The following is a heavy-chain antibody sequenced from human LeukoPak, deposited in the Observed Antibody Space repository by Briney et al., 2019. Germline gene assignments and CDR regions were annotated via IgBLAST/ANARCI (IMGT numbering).Heavy chain of an antibody. CDR3: ARSRLLDAFDI. D-gene: IGHD2-15*01. V-gene: IGHV4-30-4*07. CDR1: GGSISSGGYS. J-gene: IGHJ3*02. Sequence: SQTLSLTCAVSGGSISSGGYSWSWIRQPPGKGLEWIGYIYYSGSTYYNPSLKSRVTISVDTSKNQFSLKLSSVTAADMAVYYCARSRLLDAFDIWGQGTMVTVSS. CDR2: IYYSGST.